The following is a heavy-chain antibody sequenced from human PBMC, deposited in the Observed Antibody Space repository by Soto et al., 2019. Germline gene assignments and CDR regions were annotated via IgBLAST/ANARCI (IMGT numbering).Heavy chain of an antibody. J-gene: IGHJ6*02. CDR2: ISYDGSNK. V-gene: IGHV3-30*18. Sequence: GGSLRLSCAASGFTFSSYGMHWVRQAPGKGLEWVAVISYDGSNKYYADSVKGRFTISRDNSKNTLYPQMNSLRAEDTAVYYCAKDQGYYDSTDYYGMDVWGQGTMVTVSS. CDR1: GFTFSSYG. CDR3: AKDQGYYDSTDYYGMDV. D-gene: IGHD3-22*01.